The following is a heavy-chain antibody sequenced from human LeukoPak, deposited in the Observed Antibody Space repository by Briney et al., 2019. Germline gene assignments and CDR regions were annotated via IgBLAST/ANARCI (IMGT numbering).Heavy chain of an antibody. CDR3: ARVSSSGDYYDN. J-gene: IGHJ4*02. CDR2: INPNGGGT. Sequence: APVKVSCKASGYTFTGYYMHWVRQSPGQRLEWMGWINPNGGGTNYAQKFQGRVTMTTDTSISTAYMELGGLRYDDTAVYYCARVSSSGDYYDNWGQGTLVTVSS. D-gene: IGHD3-10*01. CDR1: GYTFTGYY. V-gene: IGHV1-2*02.